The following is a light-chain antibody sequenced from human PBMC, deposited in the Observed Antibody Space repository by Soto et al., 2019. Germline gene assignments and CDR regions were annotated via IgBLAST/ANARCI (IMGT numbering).Light chain of an antibody. V-gene: IGKV1-9*01. Sequence: DIQLTQSPSFLSASVGDRVTITCRASQGITNFLAWYQKKPGKAPNLLIYGASTLQTGVPSRFSGSGSETEFTLTISSLQPEDFATYYCQQLNSYPLTFGQGTPLEMK. CDR1: QGITNF. CDR2: GAS. CDR3: QQLNSYPLT. J-gene: IGKJ5*01.